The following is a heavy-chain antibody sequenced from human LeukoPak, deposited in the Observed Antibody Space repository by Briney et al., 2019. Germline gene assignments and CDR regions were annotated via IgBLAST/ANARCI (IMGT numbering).Heavy chain of an antibody. J-gene: IGHJ4*02. Sequence: GGSLRLSCAASGFTFSSYAMTWVRQAPGKGLEWVSVISGSGGSTYYADSVKGRFTISRDNSKNTLYLQMNSLRAEDTAVYYCARVGPSGHHFDYWGQGTLVTVSS. CDR2: ISGSGGST. D-gene: IGHD1-26*01. CDR1: GFTFSSYA. V-gene: IGHV3-23*01. CDR3: ARVGPSGHHFDY.